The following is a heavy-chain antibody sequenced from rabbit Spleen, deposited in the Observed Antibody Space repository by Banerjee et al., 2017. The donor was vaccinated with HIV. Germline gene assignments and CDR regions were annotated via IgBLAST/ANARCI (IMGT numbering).Heavy chain of an antibody. CDR3: ARDLAGYVGFGYISYLDL. V-gene: IGHV1S7*01. CDR1: GFDFSSYY. Sequence: QLVESGGGLVQPGGSLTLSCKGSGFDFSSYYMSWVRQAPGKGLEWIGYIDPFFGTTYYASWVNGRFTISSHNAQNTLYLQLNSLTAADTATYFCARDLAGYVGFGYISYLDLWGPGTLVTVS. J-gene: IGHJ4*01. D-gene: IGHD4-2*01. CDR2: IDPFFGTT.